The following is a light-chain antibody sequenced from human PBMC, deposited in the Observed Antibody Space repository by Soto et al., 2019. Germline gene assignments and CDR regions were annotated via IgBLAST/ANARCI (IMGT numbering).Light chain of an antibody. Sequence: EIVLTQSPGTLSLSPGERATLSCRASQSVSSSYLAWYQQKPGQAPRVLIYGASKRATGIPDRFSGSGSGTEFTLTISSLQPDDFATYYCQHYNSYSEAFGQGTKVDIK. CDR3: QHYNSYSEA. CDR2: GAS. CDR1: QSVSSSY. V-gene: IGKV3-20*01. J-gene: IGKJ1*01.